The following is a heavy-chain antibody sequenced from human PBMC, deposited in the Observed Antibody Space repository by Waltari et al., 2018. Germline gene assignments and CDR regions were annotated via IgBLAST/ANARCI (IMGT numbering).Heavy chain of an antibody. CDR2: INPNTGAT. CDR1: GYTFNAYY. D-gene: IGHD3-3*01. J-gene: IGHJ3*01. Sequence: QVQLVQSGADAKKPGASVRVSCTTSGYTFNAYYLYWVRQAPGKGIEWMGWINPNTGATNLAQKYQGRLSMTRDTSITTAYMELNGLTSDDTAVYYCARDLFPSFWSGYGIDFWGQGTLVTVSS. V-gene: IGHV1-2*02. CDR3: ARDLFPSFWSGYGIDF.